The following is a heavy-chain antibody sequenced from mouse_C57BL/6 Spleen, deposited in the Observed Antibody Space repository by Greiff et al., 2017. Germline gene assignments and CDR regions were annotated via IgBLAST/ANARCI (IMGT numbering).Heavy chain of an antibody. D-gene: IGHD1-1*01. CDR1: GYTFTSYW. V-gene: IGHV1-69*01. Sequence: QVQLQQPGAELVMPGASVKLSCKASGYTFTSYWMHWVKQRPGQGLEWIGEIDPSDSYTNYNQKFKGKSTLTVDKSSSTAYMQLSSLTSEDSAVDYCARGGGLRNFDYWGQGTTLTVSS. CDR2: IDPSDSYT. CDR3: ARGGGLRNFDY. J-gene: IGHJ2*01.